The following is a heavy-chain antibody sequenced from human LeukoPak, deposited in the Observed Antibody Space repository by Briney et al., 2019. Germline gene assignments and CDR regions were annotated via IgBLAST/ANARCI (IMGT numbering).Heavy chain of an antibody. V-gene: IGHV3-48*02. CDR2: ISSGGSTI. CDR1: GFPFSGYS. D-gene: IGHD1-14*01. J-gene: IGHJ4*02. Sequence: PGGSLRLSCAASGFPFSGYSMNWVRQAPGKGLEWVSYISSGGSTIYYADSVKVRFAISRDNVKNSLYLQMNSLRDEDTAKYYYARGDQEASEPALDYWGQGTLVSVSS. CDR3: ARGDQEASEPALDY.